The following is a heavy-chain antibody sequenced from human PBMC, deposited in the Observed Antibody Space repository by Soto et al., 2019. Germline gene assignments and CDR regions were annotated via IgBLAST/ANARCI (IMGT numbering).Heavy chain of an antibody. V-gene: IGHV1-69*12. D-gene: IGHD2-15*01. CDR1: GGTFSSYA. Sequence: QVQLVQSGAEVKKPGSSVKVSCKASGGTFSSYAISWVRQAPGQGLEWMGGIIPIFGTANYAQKFQGRVTITADESTSTAYMELSSLSSEDTAVYYCASESRCCSGGSCYFLPGIDYWGQGTLVTVSS. J-gene: IGHJ4*02. CDR3: ASESRCCSGGSCYFLPGIDY. CDR2: IIPIFGTA.